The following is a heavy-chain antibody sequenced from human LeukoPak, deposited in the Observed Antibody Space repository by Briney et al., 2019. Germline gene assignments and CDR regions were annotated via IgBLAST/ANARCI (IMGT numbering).Heavy chain of an antibody. J-gene: IGHJ4*02. Sequence: GGSLRLSCAASGFTFSSHWVDWVRQAPGKGLEWVANIKQDGSESYYLDSVKGRFTISRDNAKSSLYLQMNSLRAEDTAVYYCAREKDWGQGTLVTVSS. CDR1: GFTFSSHW. CDR2: IKQDGSES. V-gene: IGHV3-7*01. CDR3: AREKD.